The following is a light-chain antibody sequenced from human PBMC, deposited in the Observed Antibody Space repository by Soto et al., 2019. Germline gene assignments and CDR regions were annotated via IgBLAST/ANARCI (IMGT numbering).Light chain of an antibody. CDR1: QSISSY. V-gene: IGKV1-39*01. CDR2: AAS. J-gene: IGKJ1*01. Sequence: DIQMTQSPSSLSASVGDRVTITCRASQSISSYLNWFQQKPGKAPKLLIYAASILQSGVPSRFSGSGSGTDFTLTISSLQPDDFATYYCQQSYSTPRTFGQGTTVEIK. CDR3: QQSYSTPRT.